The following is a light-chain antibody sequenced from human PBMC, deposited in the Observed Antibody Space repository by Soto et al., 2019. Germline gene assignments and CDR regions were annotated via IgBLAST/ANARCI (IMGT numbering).Light chain of an antibody. V-gene: IGKV3-11*01. J-gene: IGKJ4*01. CDR2: DAS. CDR3: QYRGIWPPGAT. CDR1: QSINNY. Sequence: EIVLTQSPVTLSLSPVERATLSCRASQSINNYLACYQQKLGHPPRLLIYDASNRATAIPVRFSDSASGTDFTLPISSLEPEDSSVYYCQYRGIWPPGATFGGGTKVEIK.